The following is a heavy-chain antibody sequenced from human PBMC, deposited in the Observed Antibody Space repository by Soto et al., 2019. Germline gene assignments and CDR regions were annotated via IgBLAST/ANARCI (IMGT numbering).Heavy chain of an antibody. CDR1: GYSFTSYW. CDR3: TKGGFRSGAY. Sequence: XESLKISCKGSGYSFTSYWIAWVRQMPGKGLECIGIIYPDDSDTRYSPSFQGQVTISADKSINTAYLHWSSLKASDTAIYYCTKGGFRSGAYWGQGTLVTVSS. CDR2: IYPDDSDT. D-gene: IGHD6-19*01. V-gene: IGHV5-51*01. J-gene: IGHJ4*02.